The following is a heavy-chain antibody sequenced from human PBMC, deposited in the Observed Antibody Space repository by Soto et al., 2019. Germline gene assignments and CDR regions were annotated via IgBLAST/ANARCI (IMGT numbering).Heavy chain of an antibody. Sequence: QVQLVESGGGVVQPGRSVRLSCAASGFTFSSYAMHWVRQAPGKGLEWVAVISYDGSNKYYADSVKGRFTISRDNSKNTLYLQMNSLRAEDTAVYYCARDSGLVVTAPEYYFDYWGQGTLVTVSS. J-gene: IGHJ4*02. D-gene: IGHD2-21*02. CDR1: GFTFSSYA. CDR3: ARDSGLVVTAPEYYFDY. CDR2: ISYDGSNK. V-gene: IGHV3-30-3*01.